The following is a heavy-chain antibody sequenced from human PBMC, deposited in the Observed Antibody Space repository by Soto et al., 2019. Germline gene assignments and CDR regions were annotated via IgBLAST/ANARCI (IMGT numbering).Heavy chain of an antibody. CDR2: ISSSSSST. J-gene: IGHJ4*02. CDR1: GFTFSDYY. D-gene: IGHD3-10*01. Sequence: QVQLVESGGGLVKPGGSLRLSCAASGFTFSDYYMSWIRQAPGKGLEWVSYISSSSSSTTYAVSVKGRFTISRDNAMNSLYLQMNSLRAEDTAVYYCARYYYASGSYHYYFDYWGQGTLVTVSS. V-gene: IGHV3-11*06. CDR3: ARYYYASGSYHYYFDY.